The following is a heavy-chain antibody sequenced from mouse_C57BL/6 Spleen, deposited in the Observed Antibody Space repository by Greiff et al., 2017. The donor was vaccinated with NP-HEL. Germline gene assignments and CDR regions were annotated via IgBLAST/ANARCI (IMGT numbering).Heavy chain of an antibody. CDR2: IRNKANGYTT. CDR3: ASLYGDWDFDV. CDR1: GFTFTDYY. J-gene: IGHJ1*03. Sequence: EVQGVESGGGLVQPGGSLSLSCAASGFTFTDYYMSWVRQPPGKELEWLGFIRNKANGYTTEDSASVKGRFTISRDNSQSILYLQMNALRAEDSATYYCASLYGDWDFDVWGTGTTVTVSS. D-gene: IGHD1-2*01. V-gene: IGHV7-3*01.